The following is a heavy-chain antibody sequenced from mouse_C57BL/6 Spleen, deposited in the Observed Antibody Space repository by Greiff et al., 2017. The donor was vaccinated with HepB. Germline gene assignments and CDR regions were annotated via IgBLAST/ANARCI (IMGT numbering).Heavy chain of an antibody. CDR1: GFTFSSYG. Sequence: DVMLVESGGDLVKPGGSLKLSCAASGFTFSSYGMSWVRQTPDKRLEWVATISSGGSYTYYPDSVKGRFTISRDNAKNTLYLQMSSLKSEDTAIYYCARHEDYGSHFDYWGQGTTLTVSS. J-gene: IGHJ2*01. D-gene: IGHD1-1*01. CDR3: ARHEDYGSHFDY. CDR2: ISSGGSYT. V-gene: IGHV5-6*02.